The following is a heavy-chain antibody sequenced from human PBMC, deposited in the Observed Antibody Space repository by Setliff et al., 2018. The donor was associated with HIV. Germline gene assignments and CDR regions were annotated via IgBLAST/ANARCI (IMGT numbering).Heavy chain of an antibody. V-gene: IGHV4-34*09. D-gene: IGHD6-6*01. CDR3: ARAHVAARPFDH. CDR1: GGSLSGYY. CDR2: VNVGGST. J-gene: IGHJ4*02. Sequence: PSETLSLTCAVYGGSLSGYYWNWIRRPPGEGLEWIGEVNVGGSTNYNPSLKSRVTMSIDTSKNQFSLKLSSVTAADTAVYYCARAHVAARPFDHWGQGTLVTVSS.